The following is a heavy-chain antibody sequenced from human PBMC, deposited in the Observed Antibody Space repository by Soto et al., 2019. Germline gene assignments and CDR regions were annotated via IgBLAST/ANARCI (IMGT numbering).Heavy chain of an antibody. CDR3: TSGTSGSSGPLY. J-gene: IGHJ4*02. Sequence: PGGSLRLSCAASGFTVSSNYMSWVRQAPGMVLELLSVIYTDYSTYYADSVKGRFTISRHNSKNTLYLQMNSLSVEDTAVYYCTSGTSGSSGPLYWGQGTLVTVFS. D-gene: IGHD3-22*01. CDR2: IYTDYST. CDR1: GFTVSSNY. V-gene: IGHV3-53*04.